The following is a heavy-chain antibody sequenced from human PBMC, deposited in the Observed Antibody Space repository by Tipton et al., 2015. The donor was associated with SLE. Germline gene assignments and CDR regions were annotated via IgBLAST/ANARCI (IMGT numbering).Heavy chain of an antibody. D-gene: IGHD2-8*01. CDR3: ARHDTNYGRNWFDP. CDR1: GESISSGYF. V-gene: IGHV4-38-2*01. CDR2: ISPSGNP. Sequence: TLSLTCAVSGESISSGYFWSWVRQLPGKGLEWIGFISPSGNPYYNPSLDSRVTISIDTSKNQFSLRLSSVTAADTAVYYCARHDTNYGRNWFDPWGQGTLVTVSS. J-gene: IGHJ5*02.